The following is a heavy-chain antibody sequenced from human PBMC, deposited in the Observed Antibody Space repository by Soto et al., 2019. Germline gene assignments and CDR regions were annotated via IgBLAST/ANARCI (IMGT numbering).Heavy chain of an antibody. CDR2: IYPGDSDT. D-gene: IGHD2-2*01. V-gene: IGHV5-51*01. CDR3: ARARDVVVPAATYYYYGMDV. J-gene: IGHJ6*02. Sequence: GESLKISCNGSGYSFTSYWICWVRQMPWKGLEWMGIIYPGDSDTRYSPSFQGQVTISADKSISTAYLQWSSLKASDTAMYYCARARDVVVPAATYYYYGMDVWGQGTTVTVSS. CDR1: GYSFTSYW.